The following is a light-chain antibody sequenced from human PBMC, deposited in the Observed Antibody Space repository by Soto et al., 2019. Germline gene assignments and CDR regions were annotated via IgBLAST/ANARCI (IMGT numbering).Light chain of an antibody. J-gene: IGLJ2*01. CDR2: LNSDGSH. V-gene: IGLV4-69*01. Sequence: QSVLTQSPSASASLGASVKLTCTLSSGHSNYAIAWHQQQSEKGPRYLMKLNSDGSHSKGDGIPDRFSGSSSGAERYLTISSLQSEDEADYYWQTWGYGIVVFGGGTKLTVL. CDR3: QTWGYGIVV. CDR1: SGHSNYA.